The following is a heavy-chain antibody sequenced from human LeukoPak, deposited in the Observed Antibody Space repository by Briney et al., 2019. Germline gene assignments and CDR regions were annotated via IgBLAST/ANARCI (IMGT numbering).Heavy chain of an antibody. CDR3: AREPQDHSSEDY. J-gene: IGHJ4*02. D-gene: IGHD6-19*01. V-gene: IGHV4-30-4*08. CDR2: IYYSGST. Sequence: TLSLTCAVYGGSFSGYYWSWIRQPPGKGLEWIGYIYYSGSTYYNPSLKSRVTISVDTSKNQFSLKLSSVTAADTAAYYCAREPQDHSSEDYWGQGTLVTVSS. CDR1: GGSFSGYY.